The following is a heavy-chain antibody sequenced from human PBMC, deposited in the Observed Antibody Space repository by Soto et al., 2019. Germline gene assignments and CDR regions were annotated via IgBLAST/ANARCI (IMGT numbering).Heavy chain of an antibody. Sequence: QVQLQESGPGLVKPSETLSLTCTVSGGSISSYYWSWIRQPPGKGLEWIGYIYYSGSTNYNPSLKSRVTISVDTSKNQFALKLSSVTAADTAVYYCARAPEGDWNGYVYFDYWGQGTLVTVSS. CDR3: ARAPEGDWNGYVYFDY. V-gene: IGHV4-59*01. CDR1: GGSISSYY. CDR2: IYYSGST. D-gene: IGHD5-12*01. J-gene: IGHJ4*02.